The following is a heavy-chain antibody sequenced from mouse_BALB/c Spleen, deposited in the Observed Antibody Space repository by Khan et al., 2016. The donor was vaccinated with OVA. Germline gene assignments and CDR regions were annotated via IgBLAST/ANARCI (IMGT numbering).Heavy chain of an antibody. CDR1: GFSLTSYG. J-gene: IGHJ4*01. CDR2: IWGDGNT. CDR3: SKDRGYYAVDY. V-gene: IGHV2-3*01. Sequence: VQLVESGPGLVAPSQSLSITCTVSGFSLTSYGVSWVRQPPGKGLEWLGVIWGDGNTNFHSALSSRLSISKDNSKSQVFLKLNSLQTDDTATYYWSKDRGYYAVDYWGQGTSVIVSS.